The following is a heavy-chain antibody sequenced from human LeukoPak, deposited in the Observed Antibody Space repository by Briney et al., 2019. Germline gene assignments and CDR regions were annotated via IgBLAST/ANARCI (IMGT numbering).Heavy chain of an antibody. CDR3: AIDCSGGSCRKHDAFDI. J-gene: IGHJ3*02. V-gene: IGHV3-11*01. CDR1: GFTFSDYY. CDR2: ISSSGSTI. D-gene: IGHD2-15*01. Sequence: GGSLRLSCAASGFTFSDYYMSWIRQAPGKGLEGVSYISSSGSTIYYADSVKGRFTISRDNAKNSLYLQMNSLRAEDTAVYYCAIDCSGGSCRKHDAFDIWGQGTMVTVSS.